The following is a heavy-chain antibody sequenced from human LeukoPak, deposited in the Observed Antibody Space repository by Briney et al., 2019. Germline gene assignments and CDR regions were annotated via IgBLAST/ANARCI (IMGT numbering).Heavy chain of an antibody. CDR2: ISSSSSYI. J-gene: IGHJ4*02. CDR3: ANSGLNRFEY. V-gene: IGHV3-21*04. Sequence: GGSLRLSCAASGFTFSSYSMNWVRQAPGKGLEWVSFISSSSSYIYYADSLKGRFTISRDNAKNSLYLQMNSLRADDTAVYYCANSGLNRFEYWGQGALVTVSS. CDR1: GFTFSSYS. D-gene: IGHD2-15*01.